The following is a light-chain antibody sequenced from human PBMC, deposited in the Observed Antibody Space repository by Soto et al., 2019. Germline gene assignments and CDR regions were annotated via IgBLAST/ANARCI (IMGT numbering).Light chain of an antibody. V-gene: IGLV2-14*03. J-gene: IGLJ1*01. CDR1: SSDVGGYNY. CDR2: DVS. CDR3: CSYTSSSTPWV. Sequence: QSALTQPASVSGSPGQSITISCTGTSSDVGGYNYVSWYQQHPGKAPILMIYDVSDRPSGISIRFSASKSGNTASLTISGLQAEDEADYYCCSYTSSSTPWVFGTGTKVTVL.